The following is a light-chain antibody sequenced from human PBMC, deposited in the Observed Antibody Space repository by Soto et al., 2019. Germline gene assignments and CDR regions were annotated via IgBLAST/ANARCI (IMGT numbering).Light chain of an antibody. J-gene: IGKJ5*01. CDR2: AAS. CDR1: HSISSY. Sequence: DIQMTQTPSTLSASVGDRVTITCRASHSISSYLNWYQQKPGKAPKLLIYAASSLQSGVPSRFSATVSGTEFSLTITSLQPEDFATYCCQQLFDSPITFGQGTRLEVK. CDR3: QQLFDSPIT. V-gene: IGKV1-39*01.